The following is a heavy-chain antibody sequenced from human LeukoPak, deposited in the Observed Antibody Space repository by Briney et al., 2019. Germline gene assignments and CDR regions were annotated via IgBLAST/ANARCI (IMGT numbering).Heavy chain of an antibody. D-gene: IGHD2-15*01. CDR2: INPNSGGK. CDR3: ARGYCSGGTCYLVENWFDP. V-gene: IGHV1-2*06. Sequence: GAXVKVSCKASGYTFTGYYMYWVRQAPGQGLEWMGRINPNSGGKDYAQNFKGRVTMTRETSISTAYMEMNRQRYDDTAVYYCARGYCSGGTCYLVENWFDPWGQGTLVTVSS. CDR1: GYTFTGYY. J-gene: IGHJ5*02.